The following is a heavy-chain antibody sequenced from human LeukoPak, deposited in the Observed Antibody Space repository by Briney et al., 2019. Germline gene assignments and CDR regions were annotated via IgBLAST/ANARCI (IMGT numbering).Heavy chain of an antibody. CDR2: ISSSGSTI. J-gene: IGHJ6*03. CDR1: GFTFSDYY. V-gene: IGHV3-11*04. D-gene: IGHD2-2*01. Sequence: PGGSLRLSCAASGFTFSDYYMSWIRQAPGKGLEWGSYISSSGSTIYYADSVKGRFTISRDNAKNSLYLQMNSLRAEDTAVYYCARCPAGLYYYYYMDVWGKGTTVTVSS. CDR3: ARCPAGLYYYYYMDV.